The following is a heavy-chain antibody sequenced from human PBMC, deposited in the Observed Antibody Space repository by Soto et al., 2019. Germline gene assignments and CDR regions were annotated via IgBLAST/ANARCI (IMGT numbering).Heavy chain of an antibody. J-gene: IGHJ3*02. CDR2: IYWNDDK. V-gene: IGHV2-5*01. CDR3: AHDYYDSSTYYPHDAFDI. CDR1: GFSLTTSDMG. D-gene: IGHD3-22*01. Sequence: SVPTLVNPTRTLTLTCTFSGFSLTTSDMGVGWIRQSPGQALEWLALIYWNDDKRYSPSLKSRLTITKDTSKNQVVLTMTNMDPVDTATYYCAHDYYDSSTYYPHDAFDIWGQGTLVTVSS.